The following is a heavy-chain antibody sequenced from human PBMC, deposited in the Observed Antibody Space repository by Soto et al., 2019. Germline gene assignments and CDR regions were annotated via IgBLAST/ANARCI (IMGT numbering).Heavy chain of an antibody. CDR1: GFTFSMYW. Sequence: PGGSLRLSCVVSGFTFSMYWMHWVRQVPGQSRFWVSRISDYGTTTKYADSVRGRFTISRYNSKNTLYLQMNNLKPDDTAIYYCTGGPRADSSGTGDHWGQGTPVTVSS. J-gene: IGHJ4*02. CDR2: ISDYGTTT. D-gene: IGHD1-26*01. V-gene: IGHV3-74*03. CDR3: TGGPRADSSGTGDH.